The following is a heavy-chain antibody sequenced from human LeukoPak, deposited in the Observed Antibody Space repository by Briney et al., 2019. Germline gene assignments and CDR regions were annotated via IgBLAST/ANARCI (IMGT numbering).Heavy chain of an antibody. CDR3: ARDHPYSSGWYGRVEALDL. V-gene: IGHV1-2*02. CDR1: GFIFTRYY. J-gene: IGHJ3*01. D-gene: IGHD6-19*01. Sequence: ASVRVSCKASGFIFTRYYMHWVRQAPGQGLEWMGCINANSGGTNYAQKFQGRVTMTRDTSISTAYMDLSRLRSDDTAVYYCARDHPYSSGWYGRVEALDLWGQGTTVTVSS. CDR2: INANSGGT.